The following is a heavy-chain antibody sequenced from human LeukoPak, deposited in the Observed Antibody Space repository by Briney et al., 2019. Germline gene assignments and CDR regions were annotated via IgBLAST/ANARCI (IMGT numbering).Heavy chain of an antibody. V-gene: IGHV4-34*01. D-gene: IGHD2-2*01. CDR3: ARGGLRYQLLSWFEP. J-gene: IGHJ5*02. Sequence: SETLSLTCAVYGGSFSGYYWSWIRQPPGKGLEWIGEINHSGSTNYNPSLKSRVTISVDTSKNQFSLKLSSVTAADTAVYYCARGGLRYQLLSWFEPWGQGTLVTVSS. CDR2: INHSGST. CDR1: GGSFSGYY.